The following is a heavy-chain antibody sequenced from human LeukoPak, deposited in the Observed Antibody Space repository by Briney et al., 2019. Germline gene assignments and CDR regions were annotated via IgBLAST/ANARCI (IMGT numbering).Heavy chain of an antibody. J-gene: IGHJ5*02. V-gene: IGHV4-61*02. Sequence: SSETLSLTCTVSGGSISSGSYYWSWIRQPAGKGLEWIGRIHRSGSTAYNPPVKSRVTISVDTSKNQFSLKLNSVTAADTAMYYCARGGFLVQNHFDPWGQGTLVTVSS. CDR1: GGSISSGSYY. D-gene: IGHD3-3*01. CDR2: IHRSGST. CDR3: ARGGFLVQNHFDP.